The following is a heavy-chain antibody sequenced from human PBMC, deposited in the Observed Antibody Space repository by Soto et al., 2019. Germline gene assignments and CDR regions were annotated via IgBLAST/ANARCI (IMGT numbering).Heavy chain of an antibody. CDR3: ARVKGWSITMVRGVRYYYYYGMDV. J-gene: IGHJ6*02. CDR1: GDSISSYY. Sequence: SETLSLTCTVSGDSISSYYWSWIRQPPGKGLEWIGYIYYSGSTNYNPSLKSRVTISVDTSKNQFSLKLSSVTAADTAVYYCARVKGWSITMVRGVRYYYYYGMDVWGQGTTVTVSS. D-gene: IGHD3-10*01. CDR2: IYYSGST. V-gene: IGHV4-59*01.